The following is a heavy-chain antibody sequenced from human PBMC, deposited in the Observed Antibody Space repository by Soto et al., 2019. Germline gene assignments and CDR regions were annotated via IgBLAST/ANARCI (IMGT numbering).Heavy chain of an antibody. V-gene: IGHV3-30*18. CDR2: ISHDGSYK. D-gene: IGHD1-26*01. J-gene: IGHJ3*02. CDR3: AKGLLSIVGTTLTRDAFNI. Sequence: QVQLVESGGGVVQPGRSLRLSCAASGFSFTTYVMHWVRQAPGKGLEWVAVISHDGSYKYYGDAVKGRFTISRDTAKNAVDLEMNSLRPEDTAVYYGAKGLLSIVGTTLTRDAFNIWGQGTMVTVSS. CDR1: GFSFTTYV.